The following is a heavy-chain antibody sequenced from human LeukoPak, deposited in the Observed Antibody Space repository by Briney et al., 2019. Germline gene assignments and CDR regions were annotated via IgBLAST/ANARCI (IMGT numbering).Heavy chain of an antibody. V-gene: IGHV3-23*01. J-gene: IGHJ4*02. D-gene: IGHD4-23*01. CDR1: GFTSSSYG. Sequence: GRSLRLSCAASGFTSSSYGMHWVRQAPGKGLEWVSVSSGSGASTKSADSVKGRFTMSRDNSKNTLYLQMTSLRDDDTAVYYCAKGGSGGNSRMGRFDSWGQGTLVTVSS. CDR3: AKGGSGGNSRMGRFDS. CDR2: SSGSGAST.